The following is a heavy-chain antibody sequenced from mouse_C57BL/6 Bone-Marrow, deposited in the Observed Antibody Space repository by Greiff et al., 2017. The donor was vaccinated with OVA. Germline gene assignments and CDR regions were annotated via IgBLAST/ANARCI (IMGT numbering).Heavy chain of an antibody. CDR3: ARHGNYGFAY. D-gene: IGHD2-1*01. CDR1: GFTFSDYY. CDR2: ISNGGGST. V-gene: IGHV5-12*01. J-gene: IGHJ3*01. Sequence: EVKVVESGGGLVQPGGSLKLSCAASGFTFSDYYMYWVRQTPEKRLEWVAYISNGGGSTYYPDTVKGRFTISRDNAKNTLYLQMSRLKSEDTAMYYCARHGNYGFAYWGQGTLVTVSA.